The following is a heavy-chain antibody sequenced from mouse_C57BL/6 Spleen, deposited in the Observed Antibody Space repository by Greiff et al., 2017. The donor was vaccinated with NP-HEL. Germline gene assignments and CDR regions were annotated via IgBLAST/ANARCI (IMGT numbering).Heavy chain of an antibody. V-gene: IGHV1-19*01. CDR1: GYTFTDYY. CDR3: ASQARTAQATSGDY. Sequence: VQLKQSGPVLVKPGASVKMSCKASGYTFTDYYMNWVKQSHGKSLEWIGVINPYNGGTSYNQKFKGKATLTVDKSSSTAYMELNSLTSEDSAVYYCASQARTAQATSGDYWGQGTTLTVSS. D-gene: IGHD3-2*02. CDR2: INPYNGGT. J-gene: IGHJ2*01.